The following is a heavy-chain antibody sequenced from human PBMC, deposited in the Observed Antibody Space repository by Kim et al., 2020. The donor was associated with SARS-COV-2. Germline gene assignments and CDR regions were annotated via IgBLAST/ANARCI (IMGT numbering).Heavy chain of an antibody. D-gene: IGHD4-17*01. V-gene: IGHV4-59*01. J-gene: IGHJ6*02. Sequence: LKSGVTISVDTSKNQFSLELSSVTAADTAVYYCARSPLVTTVYYYYGMDVWGQGTTVTVSS. CDR3: ARSPLVTTVYYYYGMDV.